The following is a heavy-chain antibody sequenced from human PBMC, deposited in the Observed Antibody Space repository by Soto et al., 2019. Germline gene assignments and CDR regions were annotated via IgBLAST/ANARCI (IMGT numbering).Heavy chain of an antibody. D-gene: IGHD3-22*01. J-gene: IGHJ4*02. CDR1: GGSVSSGSYY. Sequence: SETLSLTCTVSGGSVSSGSYYWSWIRQPPGKGLEWIGYIYYRGSTNYNPSLKSRVTISVDTSKNQFSRKLSSVTAADTAVYYCARAVTYYYDSSGYYYDYWGQGTLVTVSS. CDR2: IYYRGST. V-gene: IGHV4-61*01. CDR3: ARAVTYYYDSSGYYYDY.